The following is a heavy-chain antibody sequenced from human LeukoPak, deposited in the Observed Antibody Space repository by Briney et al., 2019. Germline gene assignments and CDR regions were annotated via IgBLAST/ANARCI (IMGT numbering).Heavy chain of an antibody. D-gene: IGHD3-22*01. CDR2: ISYDGSNK. CDR1: GFTFSSYA. CDR3: AREACPYRLCYYDSSGYSLNYYFDY. J-gene: IGHJ4*02. Sequence: PGGSLRLSCAASGFTFSSYAIHWVRQAPGKGLEWVAVISYDGSNKYYADSVKGRFTISRDNSKNTLWLQMNSLRAEDTAVYYCAREACPYRLCYYDSSGYSLNYYFDYWGQGTLVTVSS. V-gene: IGHV3-30-3*01.